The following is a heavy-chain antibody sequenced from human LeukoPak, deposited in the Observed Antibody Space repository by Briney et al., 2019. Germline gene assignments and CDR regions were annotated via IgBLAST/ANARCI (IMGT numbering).Heavy chain of an antibody. J-gene: IGHJ4*02. V-gene: IGHV3-23*01. D-gene: IGHD6-13*01. CDR3: AKAREDSSSWYDY. Sequence: GGSLRLSCAASGFTFSSYWMSWVRQAPGKGLEWVSAISGSGGSTYYADSVKGRFTISRDNSKNTLYLQMNSLRAEDTAVYYCAKAREDSSSWYDYWGQGTLVTVSS. CDR1: GFTFSSYW. CDR2: ISGSGGST.